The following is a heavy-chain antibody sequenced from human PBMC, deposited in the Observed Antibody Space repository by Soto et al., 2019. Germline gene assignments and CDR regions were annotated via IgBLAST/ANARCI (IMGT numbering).Heavy chain of an antibody. CDR3: SRSKNRNSKWFDS. Sequence: SETLSLTCSFSGGYISDRNWWSWVRQPPGKGLDWIGEISHSGSTNYNPSLKSRVAISVDTPKNQSSLKLGSVTVADAAMYFCSRSKNRNSKWFDSWGQGTLVTVSS. V-gene: IGHV4-4*02. CDR2: ISHSGST. CDR1: GGYISDRNW. J-gene: IGHJ5*01.